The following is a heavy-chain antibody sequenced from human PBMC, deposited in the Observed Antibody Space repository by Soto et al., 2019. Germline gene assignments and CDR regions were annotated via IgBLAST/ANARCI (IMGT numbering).Heavy chain of an antibody. Sequence: EVQLVESGGGLVKPGGSLTLSCGASGFAFRSYNMNWVRQAPGKGLEWVASISSGSSNIYYADSVKGRFTISRDNAKNSLYLQMDSLRAEDSAVYYCASTTVVAATFDFWGQGTLVNVS. CDR3: ASTTVVAATFDF. CDR2: ISSGSSNI. J-gene: IGHJ4*02. D-gene: IGHD2-15*01. V-gene: IGHV3-21*01. CDR1: GFAFRSYN.